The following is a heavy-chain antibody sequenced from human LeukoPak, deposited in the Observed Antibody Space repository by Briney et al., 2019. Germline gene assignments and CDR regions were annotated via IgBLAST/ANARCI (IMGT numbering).Heavy chain of an antibody. CDR3: ARVGGSYFRSSNWFDP. V-gene: IGHV1-18*01. CDR2: ISAYNGNT. J-gene: IGHJ5*02. Sequence: GASVTVSCKASGYTFTSYGISWVRQAPGQGLELMGWISAYNGNTNYAQKLQGRVTMTTDTSTSTAYMELRSLRSDDTAVYYCARVGGSYFRSSNWFDPWGQGTLVTVSS. CDR1: GYTFTSYG. D-gene: IGHD1-26*01.